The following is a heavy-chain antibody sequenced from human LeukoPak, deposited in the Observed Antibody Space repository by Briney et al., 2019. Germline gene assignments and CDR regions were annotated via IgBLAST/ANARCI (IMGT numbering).Heavy chain of an antibody. V-gene: IGHV3-30*02. CDR3: AKGQQWLVLPGDY. Sequence: PGGSLRLSCAASGFTFSSYGMHWVRQAPGKGLEWVAFIRYDGSNKYYADSVKGRFTISRDNSKNTLYLQMNSLRAEDTAVYYCAKGQQWLVLPGDYWGQGTLVTVSS. CDR2: IRYDGSNK. CDR1: GFTFSSYG. J-gene: IGHJ4*02. D-gene: IGHD6-19*01.